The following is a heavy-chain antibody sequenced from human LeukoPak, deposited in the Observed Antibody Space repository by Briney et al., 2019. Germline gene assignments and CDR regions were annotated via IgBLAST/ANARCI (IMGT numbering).Heavy chain of an antibody. D-gene: IGHD1-26*01. CDR3: ARDNEVWYGGSSGLY. CDR2: ISAYKGNT. J-gene: IGHJ4*02. Sequence: GASVKVSCKASGYTFTKYGINWVRQAPGQGLEWMGWISAYKGNTNYAQNLQGRVTMTTDTSTSTAYMELRSLRSDDTAVYYCARDNEVWYGGSSGLYWGQGTLVTVSS. CDR1: GYTFTKYG. V-gene: IGHV1-18*01.